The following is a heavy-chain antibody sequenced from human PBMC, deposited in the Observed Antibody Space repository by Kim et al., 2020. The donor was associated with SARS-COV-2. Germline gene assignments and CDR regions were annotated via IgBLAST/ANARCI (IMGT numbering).Heavy chain of an antibody. V-gene: IGHV1-3*01. CDR1: GYTFTSYA. Sequence: ASVKVSCKASGYTFTSYAMHWVRQAPGQRLEWMGWINAGNGNTKYSQKFQGRVTITRDTSASTAYMELSSLRSEDTAVYYCARTCSGGSCYRYYYYYGMDVWGQGTTVTVSS. D-gene: IGHD2-15*01. CDR3: ARTCSGGSCYRYYYYYGMDV. J-gene: IGHJ6*02. CDR2: INAGNGNT.